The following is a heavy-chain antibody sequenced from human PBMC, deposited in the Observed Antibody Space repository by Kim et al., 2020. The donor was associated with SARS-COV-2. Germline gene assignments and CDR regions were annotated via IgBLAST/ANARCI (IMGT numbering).Heavy chain of an antibody. J-gene: IGHJ2*01. Sequence: SETLSLTCAVYGGSFSGYYWSWIRQPPGKGLEWIGEINHSGSTNYNPSLKSRVTISVDTSKNQFSLKLSSVTAADTAVYYCARGRLKQLVFGIVSIRYFDLWGRGTLVTVSS. CDR3: ARGRLKQLVFGIVSIRYFDL. CDR2: INHSGST. CDR1: GGSFSGYY. V-gene: IGHV4-34*01. D-gene: IGHD6-13*01.